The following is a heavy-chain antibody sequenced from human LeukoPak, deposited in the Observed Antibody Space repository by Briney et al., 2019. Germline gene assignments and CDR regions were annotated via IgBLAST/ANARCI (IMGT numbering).Heavy chain of an antibody. CDR2: IIPIFGTP. CDR3: AEGGGNSRLDAFDI. J-gene: IGHJ3*02. D-gene: IGHD2/OR15-2a*01. Sequence: ASVKVSCKASGGTFSSFVISWVRQAPGQGLEWMGGIIPIFGTPNYAQKFQGRVTITADESTSTAFMELNSLRSEDTAVYYCAEGGGNSRLDAFDIWGQETMVTVSS. V-gene: IGHV1-69*13. CDR1: GGTFSSFV.